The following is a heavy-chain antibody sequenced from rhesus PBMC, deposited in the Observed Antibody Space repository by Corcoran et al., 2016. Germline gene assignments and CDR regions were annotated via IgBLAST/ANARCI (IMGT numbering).Heavy chain of an antibody. Sequence: QVQLAESGPGLVKPSETLSLTCAVSGGSIRGYYWNWIRQPPGKGLEWIGYIGGSWSTDYNPSLKSRVTISTDTSKNEVSLRLSSVTTADTAVYYCARGLYGSSYGLDSWGQGVVVTVSS. D-gene: IGHD3-9*01. CDR3: ARGLYGSSYGLDS. V-gene: IGHV4S5*01. CDR2: IGGSWST. J-gene: IGHJ6*01. CDR1: GGSIRGYY.